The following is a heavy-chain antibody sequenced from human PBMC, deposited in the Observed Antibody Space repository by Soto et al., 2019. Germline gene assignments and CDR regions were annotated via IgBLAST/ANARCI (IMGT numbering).Heavy chain of an antibody. CDR3: ARWGVIPLYNWFDP. Sequence: GAPLKISCKGSGYRFTSYWIGWVRQMHGKGLEWMGIIYPGDSDTRYSPSFQGQVTISADKSISTAYLQWSSLKASDTAMYYCARWGVIPLYNWFDPWGQGTLVTVSS. CDR2: IYPGDSDT. V-gene: IGHV5-51*01. J-gene: IGHJ5*02. D-gene: IGHD3-16*02. CDR1: GYRFTSYW.